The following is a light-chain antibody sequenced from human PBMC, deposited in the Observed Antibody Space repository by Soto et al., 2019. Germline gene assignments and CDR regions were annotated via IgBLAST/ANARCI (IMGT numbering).Light chain of an antibody. CDR1: QSISSR. CDR3: QQYETFSGT. CDR2: KAS. J-gene: IGKJ1*01. Sequence: DIQMTQSPSTLSAPVGDRVTISFRASQSISSRLAWYQQKPGKAPNLLIYKASSLESAVPSRFSGSGSGTEFTLTISGLQPDDFATYYCQQYETFSGTFGPGTKVDI. V-gene: IGKV1-5*03.